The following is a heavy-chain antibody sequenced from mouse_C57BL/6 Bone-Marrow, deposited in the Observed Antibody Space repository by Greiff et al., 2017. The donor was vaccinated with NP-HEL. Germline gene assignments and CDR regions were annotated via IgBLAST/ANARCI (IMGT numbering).Heavy chain of an antibody. J-gene: IGHJ4*01. Sequence: QVQLQQSGAELVRPGASVTLSCKASGYTFTDYEMHWVKQKPVHGLEWIGAIDPETGGTAYNQKFKGKAILTADKSSSTAYMELRSLTSEDSAVYYCTRSPFATVVSMGYWGQGTSVTVSS. CDR2: IDPETGGT. D-gene: IGHD1-1*01. V-gene: IGHV1-15*01. CDR1: GYTFTDYE. CDR3: TRSPFATVVSMGY.